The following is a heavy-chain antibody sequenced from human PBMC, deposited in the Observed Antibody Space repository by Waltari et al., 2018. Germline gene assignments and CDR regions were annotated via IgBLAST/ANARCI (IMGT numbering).Heavy chain of an antibody. CDR3: ARQRDLNWFDP. CDR1: GGSISSGSYY. V-gene: IGHV4-61*02. CDR2: IYTSGST. Sequence: QVQLQESGPGLVKPSQTLSLTCTVSGGSISSGSYYWSWIRQPAGKGLEWIGRIYTSGSTNYNPSLKSRVTISVDTSKNQFSLKLSSVTAADTAVYYCARQRDLNWFDPWGQGTLVTVSS. J-gene: IGHJ5*02.